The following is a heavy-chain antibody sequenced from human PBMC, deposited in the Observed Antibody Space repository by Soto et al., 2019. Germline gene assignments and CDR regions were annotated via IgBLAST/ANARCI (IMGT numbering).Heavy chain of an antibody. D-gene: IGHD6-13*01. CDR2: ISAYNGNT. CDR3: ASGRIAAVLPGDPRKTNYYYYDGMDV. V-gene: IGHV1-18*01. J-gene: IGHJ6*02. Sequence: AAVKVSCKAAGYTFTIYGISWVRQAPGQGLEWMGWISAYNGNTNYAQKLQGRVTMTTDTSTSTAYMELSSLRSDDTAVYYCASGRIAAVLPGDPRKTNYYYYDGMDVWGQGTTVTVSS. CDR1: GYTFTIYG.